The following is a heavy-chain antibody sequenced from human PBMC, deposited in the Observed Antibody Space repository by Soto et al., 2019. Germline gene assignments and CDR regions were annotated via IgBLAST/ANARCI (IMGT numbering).Heavy chain of an antibody. CDR3: ARGPPAVEGGSGIY. D-gene: IGHD3-16*01. J-gene: IGHJ4*02. CDR2: ISFDGSNK. CDR1: GFTFSSYA. V-gene: IGHV3-30-3*01. Sequence: QVQLVESGGGVVQPGRSLRLSCAASGFTFSSYAMHWVRQAPGKGLEWVAVISFDGSNKYYADSVKGRFTISRDNSKNTLYLQMNSLRAEDTAVYYCARGPPAVEGGSGIYWGQGLLVTVSS.